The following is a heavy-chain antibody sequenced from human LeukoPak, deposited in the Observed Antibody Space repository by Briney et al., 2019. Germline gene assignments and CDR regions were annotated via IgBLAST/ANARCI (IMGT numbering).Heavy chain of an antibody. J-gene: IGHJ5*02. V-gene: IGHV3-48*03. D-gene: IGHD5-18*01. CDR3: AREGYSYAPRGNWFDP. CDR1: GFTFSSYE. CDR2: ISSSGSTI. Sequence: GGSLRLSCAASGFTFSSYEMNWVRQAPGKGLEWVSYISSSGSTIYYADSVKGRFTISRDNAKSSLYLQMNSLRAEDTAVYYCAREGYSYAPRGNWFDPWGQGTLVTVSS.